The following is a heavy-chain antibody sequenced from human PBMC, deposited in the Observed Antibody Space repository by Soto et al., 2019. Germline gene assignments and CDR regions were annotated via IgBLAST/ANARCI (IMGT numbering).Heavy chain of an antibody. J-gene: IGHJ4*02. Sequence: LRLSCAASGFIFNTYSMDWVRQAPGKGLEWVASISPSGSYMYYGDSLKGRFTVSRDNAKNSLYLQMDSLRADDTAIYYCARFGLVTFDCWGQGTLVTVSS. D-gene: IGHD3-3*01. CDR1: GFIFNTYS. V-gene: IGHV3-21*01. CDR3: ARFGLVTFDC. CDR2: ISPSGSYM.